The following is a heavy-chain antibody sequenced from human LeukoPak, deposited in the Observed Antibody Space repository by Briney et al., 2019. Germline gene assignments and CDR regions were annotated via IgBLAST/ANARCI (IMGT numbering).Heavy chain of an antibody. CDR1: GFSLSTSGVG. J-gene: IGHJ4*02. Sequence: SGPTLVNPTQTLTLTCTFSGFSLSTSGVGVAWIRQPPGKALEWLALIFWDDDKRYSPSLKSRLTVTKDTSKDQVVLTMTNMDPVDTATYYCAHRLTTYDYWGQGTLVTVSS. CDR2: IFWDDDK. D-gene: IGHD2/OR15-2a*01. V-gene: IGHV2-5*02. CDR3: AHRLTTYDY.